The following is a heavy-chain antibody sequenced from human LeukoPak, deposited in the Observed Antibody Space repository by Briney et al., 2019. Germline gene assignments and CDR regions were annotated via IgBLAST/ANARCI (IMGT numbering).Heavy chain of an antibody. J-gene: IGHJ3*02. CDR1: GFTFSSYS. CDR2: ISSSSSYI. V-gene: IGHV3-21*04. Sequence: PGGSLRLSCAASGFTFSSYSMNWVRQAPGKGLEWVSSISSSSSYIYYADSVKGRFTISRDNAKNSLYLQMNSLRAEDTAVYYCARDLGYSYGNDAFDIWGQGTMVTVSS. D-gene: IGHD5-18*01. CDR3: ARDLGYSYGNDAFDI.